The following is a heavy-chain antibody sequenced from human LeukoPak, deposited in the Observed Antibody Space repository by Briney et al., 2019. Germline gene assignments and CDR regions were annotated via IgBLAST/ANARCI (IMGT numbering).Heavy chain of an antibody. CDR1: GGTFSSYA. J-gene: IGHJ4*02. V-gene: IGHV1-69*13. D-gene: IGHD3-22*01. Sequence: SVKVSCKASGGTFSSYAISWVRQAPGQGLEWMGGIIPIFGTANYARRFQGRVTITADESTSTAYMELSSLRSEDTAVYYCARMGSGYRAYFDYWGQGTLVTVSS. CDR2: IIPIFGTA. CDR3: ARMGSGYRAYFDY.